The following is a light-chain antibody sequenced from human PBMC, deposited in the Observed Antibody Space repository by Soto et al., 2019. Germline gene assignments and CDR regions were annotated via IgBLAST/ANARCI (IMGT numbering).Light chain of an antibody. CDR3: CSYAGSSTYV. CDR2: EGS. V-gene: IGLV2-23*01. Sequence: QSVLTQPASVSGSPGQSITISCTGTSSDVGTYNLVSWYQHHPGKATKLIIYEGSKRPSGVSKRFSGSKSGNTASLTISGLHAEEEADYYCCSYAGSSTYVFGTGTKLTVL. J-gene: IGLJ1*01. CDR1: SSDVGTYNL.